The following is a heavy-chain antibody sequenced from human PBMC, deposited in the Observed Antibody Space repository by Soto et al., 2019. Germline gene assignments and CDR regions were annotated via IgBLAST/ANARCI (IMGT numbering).Heavy chain of an antibody. CDR2: TYYRSKWYN. V-gene: IGHV6-1*01. Sequence: SQTLSLTCAISGDSVSSNSAAWNWIRQSPSRGLEWLGRTYYRSKWYNDYAVSVKSRITINPDTSKNQFSLQLNSVTPEDTAVYYCATEDNWHYLPSYWLDPWGQGTRVTVSS. CDR3: ATEDNWHYLPSYWLDP. J-gene: IGHJ5*02. D-gene: IGHD1-7*01. CDR1: GDSVSSNSAA.